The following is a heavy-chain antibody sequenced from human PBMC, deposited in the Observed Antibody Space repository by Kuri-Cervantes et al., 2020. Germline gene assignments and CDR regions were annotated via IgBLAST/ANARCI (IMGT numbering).Heavy chain of an antibody. CDR3: ARDNRIAAAGNDAFDI. CDR1: GFTFSSYW. CDR2: INSDGSST. V-gene: IGHV3-74*01. J-gene: IGHJ3*02. D-gene: IGHD6-13*01. Sequence: GGSLRLSCAASGFTFSSYWMHWVRQAPGKGLVWVSHINSDGSSTSYADSVKGRFTISRDNAKNTLYLQVNSLRAEDTAVYYCARDNRIAAAGNDAFDIWGQGTMVTVSS.